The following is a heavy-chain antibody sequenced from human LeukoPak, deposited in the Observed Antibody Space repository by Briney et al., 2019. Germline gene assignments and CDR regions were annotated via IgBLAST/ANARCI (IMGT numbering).Heavy chain of an antibody. CDR3: ARGRGSGTLAFSFDY. V-gene: IGHV4-30-4*08. Sequence: SETLSLTCTVSGGSISSGDHYWSWIRQPPGKGLEWIGYIYNSGGTYYNPSLKSRVTTSVDTPKNQFSLKLTSVTAADTAVYYCARGRGSGTLAFSFDYWGQGTLVTVSS. D-gene: IGHD1-7*01. J-gene: IGHJ4*02. CDR2: IYNSGGT. CDR1: GGSISSGDHY.